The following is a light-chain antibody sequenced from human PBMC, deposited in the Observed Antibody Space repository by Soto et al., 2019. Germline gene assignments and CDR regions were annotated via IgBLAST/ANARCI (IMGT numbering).Light chain of an antibody. Sequence: DIVMTQSPDSLAVSLGERATSNCKSSQSVLYSSNNKNYLAWYQQKPGQPPKLLIYWASTRESGVPDRFSGSGSGTGFTLTISSLQAEDLAVYYCQQYYSPPYTFGQGTKLEIK. V-gene: IGKV4-1*01. CDR2: WAS. CDR1: QSVLYSSNNKNY. J-gene: IGKJ2*01. CDR3: QQYYSPPYT.